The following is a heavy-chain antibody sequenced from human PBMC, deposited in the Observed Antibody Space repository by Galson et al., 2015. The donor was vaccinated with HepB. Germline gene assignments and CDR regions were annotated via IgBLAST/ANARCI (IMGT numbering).Heavy chain of an antibody. Sequence: SLRLSCAASGFTFSSYGMHWVRQAPGKGLEWVAFIRYDGSNKYYAGSVKGRFTISRDNSKNTLYLQMNSLRAEDTAVYYCAKDPRAVIASGYWGQGALVTVSS. J-gene: IGHJ4*02. CDR1: GFTFSSYG. V-gene: IGHV3-30*02. D-gene: IGHD3-16*02. CDR3: AKDPRAVIASGY. CDR2: IRYDGSNK.